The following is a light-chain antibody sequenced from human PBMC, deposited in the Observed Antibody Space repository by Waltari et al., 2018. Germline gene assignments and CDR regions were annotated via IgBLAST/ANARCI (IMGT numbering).Light chain of an antibody. J-gene: IGKJ5*01. CDR1: QSVSSN. CDR3: QQYNNWALIT. CDR2: GAS. V-gene: IGKV3-15*01. Sequence: ETVMTQSPVTLSVSPGERVTLFCMASQSVSSNLAWYQQKPGQAPRLLIYGASTRATGIPARFSGSGSGTHFTLTIASLQSEECAVYFCQQYNNWALITFGQGTRLEIK.